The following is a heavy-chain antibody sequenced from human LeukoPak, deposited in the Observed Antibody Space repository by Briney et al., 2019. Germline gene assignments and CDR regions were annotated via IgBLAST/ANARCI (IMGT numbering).Heavy chain of an antibody. J-gene: IGHJ6*03. V-gene: IGHV3-9*01. D-gene: IGHD6-13*01. Sequence: PGRSLRLSCAASGFTLDDYAMHWVRQAPGKGLEWVSGISWNSGSIGYADSVKGRFTISRDNAKNSLYLQMNSLRAEDTAVYYCAREPPSIAAAGTHYYYYMDVWGKGTTVTVSS. CDR2: ISWNSGSI. CDR1: GFTLDDYA. CDR3: AREPPSIAAAGTHYYYYMDV.